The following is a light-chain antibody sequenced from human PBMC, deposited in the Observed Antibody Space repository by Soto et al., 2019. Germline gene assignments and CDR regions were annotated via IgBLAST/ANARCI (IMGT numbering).Light chain of an antibody. CDR2: GAS. CDR3: QHYNNWPGT. J-gene: IGKJ1*01. CDR1: QSVSSY. Sequence: EIVMTQSPATLSVSPGERATLSCRASQSVSSYLAWYQRKPGQAPRLLVYGASTRATGIPARFSGSGSGTEFTLTISSLRAEDFAVYDCQHYNNWPGTFGQGTKVEIK. V-gene: IGKV3-15*01.